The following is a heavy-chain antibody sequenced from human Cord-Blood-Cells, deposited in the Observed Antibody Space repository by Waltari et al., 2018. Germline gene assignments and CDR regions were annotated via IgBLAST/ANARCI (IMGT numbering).Heavy chain of an antibody. Sequence: QVQLQESGPGLVKPSETLFLTCTVSGGSISSHYWSWIRQPPGKGLEWIGYIYYSGSTNYNPSLKSRVTISVDTSKNQFSLKLSSVTAADTAVYYCASTGIAAAGRGAFDIWGQGTMVTVSS. CDR1: GGSISSHY. D-gene: IGHD6-13*01. CDR3: ASTGIAAAGRGAFDI. J-gene: IGHJ3*02. V-gene: IGHV4-59*11. CDR2: IYYSGST.